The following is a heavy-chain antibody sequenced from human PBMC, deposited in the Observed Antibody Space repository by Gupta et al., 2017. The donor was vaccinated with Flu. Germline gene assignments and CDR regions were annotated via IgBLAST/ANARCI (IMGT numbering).Heavy chain of an antibody. D-gene: IGHD7-27*01. J-gene: IGHJ4*02. CDR2: IRYGGNT. V-gene: IGHV4-31*03. CDR1: GGSISSGTYY. Sequence: QVQLQESGPGLVKPSQTLSLTCTVSGGSISSGTYYWSWIRQLPGKGLEWIGYIRYGGNTFYNPSLKSRGTISVDTSKNQFSLKLTSVTAADTAVYFCARSGSQLGMYWGQGTLVTVSS. CDR3: ARSGSQLGMY.